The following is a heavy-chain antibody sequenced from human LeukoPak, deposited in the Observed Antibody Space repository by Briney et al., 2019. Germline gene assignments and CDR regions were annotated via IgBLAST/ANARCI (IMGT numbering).Heavy chain of an antibody. V-gene: IGHV3-53*01. CDR1: EFTVSSHY. CDR3: AITGESSNWFLYFDY. D-gene: IGHD3-16*01. Sequence: GGSLRLSCAASEFTVSSHYMSWVRQAPGKGLEWASVIYTDGSTFYADSVKGRFTISRDNSKSTLYLQMNSLRAEDTAVYYCAITGESSNWFLYFDYWGQGTLVTVSS. CDR2: IYTDGST. J-gene: IGHJ4*02.